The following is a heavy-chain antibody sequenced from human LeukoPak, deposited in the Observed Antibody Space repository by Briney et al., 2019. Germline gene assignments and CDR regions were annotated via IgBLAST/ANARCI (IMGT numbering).Heavy chain of an antibody. Sequence: GGSLRLSCAASGFTFNTYAMTWVRQAPGMGLEWVSDISATGGSTYYADSVKGRSTISRDNSKNTLYLQMNSLRAEDTALYYCARGSSSSGFGWGQGTLVTVSS. CDR3: ARGSSSSGFG. V-gene: IGHV3-23*01. CDR2: ISATGGST. J-gene: IGHJ4*02. D-gene: IGHD6-6*01. CDR1: GFTFNTYA.